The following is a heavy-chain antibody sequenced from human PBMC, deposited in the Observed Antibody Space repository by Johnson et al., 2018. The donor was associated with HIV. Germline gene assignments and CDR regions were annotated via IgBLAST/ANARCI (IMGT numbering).Heavy chain of an antibody. D-gene: IGHD1-26*01. J-gene: IGHJ3*02. CDR2: ISYDGSDK. CDR1: GFTFSSYA. V-gene: IGHV3-30*04. CDR3: TAHYRNAFDI. Sequence: VQLVESGGGLVQPGGSLRLSCAVFGFTFSSYAFHWVRRAPAKGLEWVAAISYDGSDKYHADSVKGRFTISRDNSKNTLFLQMNSLKTEDTALYYCTAHYRNAFDIWGQGTMVTSLQ.